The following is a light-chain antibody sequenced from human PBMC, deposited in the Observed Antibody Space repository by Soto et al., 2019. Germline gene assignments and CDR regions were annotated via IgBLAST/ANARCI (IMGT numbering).Light chain of an antibody. V-gene: IGKV3-20*01. CDR1: ESVSSSH. CDR2: HAA. J-gene: IGKJ1*01. CDR3: QQYASSPWT. Sequence: ENVLTQSPGTLSLSPGERATLSCRASESVSSSHLAWYQRKPGQAPRLLIYHAANRATGIPDRFSVSGSGTDFTLTISRLEPEDFAVYFCQQYASSPWTFGQGTKVEIK.